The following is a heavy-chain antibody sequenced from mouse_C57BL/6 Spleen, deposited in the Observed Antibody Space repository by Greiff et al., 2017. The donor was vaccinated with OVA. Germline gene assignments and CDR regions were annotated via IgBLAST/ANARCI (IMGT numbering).Heavy chain of an antibody. CDR1: GYTFTDYY. Sequence: VQLQQSGPELVKPGASVKISCKASGYTFTDYYMNWVKQSHGKSLEWIGDINPNNGGTSYNQKFKGKATLTVDKSSSTAYMELRSLTSEDSAVYYCARRPLYYGSSHWYFDVWGTGTTVTVSS. V-gene: IGHV1-26*01. CDR2: INPNNGGT. CDR3: ARRPLYYGSSHWYFDV. D-gene: IGHD1-1*01. J-gene: IGHJ1*03.